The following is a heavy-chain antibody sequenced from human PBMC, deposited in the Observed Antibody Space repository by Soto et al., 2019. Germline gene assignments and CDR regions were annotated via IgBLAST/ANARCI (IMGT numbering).Heavy chain of an antibody. CDR3: AREFGLLWFGELSPQSGKWFDP. CDR1: SDTFTKYG. V-gene: IGHV1-18*01. Sequence: ASVKVSCKGSSDTFTKYGISWVRQAPGQGLEWMAWISGYNGNTKYAQKFQGRVTMTAEKSTSTAYMELRSLTSDDTAVYYCAREFGLLWFGELSPQSGKWFDPWGQGPLFTVSS. J-gene: IGHJ5*02. D-gene: IGHD3-10*01. CDR2: ISGYNGNT.